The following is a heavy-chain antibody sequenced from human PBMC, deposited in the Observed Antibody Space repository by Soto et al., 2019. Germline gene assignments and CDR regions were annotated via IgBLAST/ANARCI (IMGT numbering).Heavy chain of an antibody. CDR2: IWSDGSNE. V-gene: IGHV3-33*01. CDR1: EFTFSRHG. CDR3: ARERTFGDNKHNYMDV. Sequence: QVQLVESGGGGVQPGRSLRLSCAASEFTFSRHGMHWVRQAPGQGLQWVGVIWSDGSNEVYADSVKGRFIISRDNSKNILYLQMNSLRAEDTAVYYCARERTFGDNKHNYMDVWGTGITVTVSS. J-gene: IGHJ6*03. D-gene: IGHD3-10*01.